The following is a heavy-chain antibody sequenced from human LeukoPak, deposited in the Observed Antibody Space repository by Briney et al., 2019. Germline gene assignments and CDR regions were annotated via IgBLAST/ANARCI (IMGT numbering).Heavy chain of an antibody. CDR2: IYSSGST. J-gene: IGHJ5*02. V-gene: IGHV4-4*07. Sequence: SETLCLTCNVSGGSISRYHWNWIRQPAGKGLEWIGRIYSSGSTNYNPSLKSRVTMSVDTSKNQFSLKLNSMTAADTAVYYCAREDHFTRSIGDWFDPWGQGTLVTVSS. CDR3: AREDHFTRSIGDWFDP. D-gene: IGHD2-2*01. CDR1: GGSISRYH.